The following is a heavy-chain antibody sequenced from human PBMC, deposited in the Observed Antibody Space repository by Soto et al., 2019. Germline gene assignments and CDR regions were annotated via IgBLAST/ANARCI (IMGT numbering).Heavy chain of an antibody. V-gene: IGHV3-7*01. CDR3: ARGDNPEY. Sequence: EVQLVESGGGLVQPGGSLRLSCAASGFTFSSHWMTWVRQAPGKGLEWVANINEDGSEKYYMDSVKGRFTISRDNAKNSRYLQMNSLRAEDTAVFYCARGDNPEYWGQGTLVTVSS. CDR1: GFTFSSHW. CDR2: INEDGSEK. D-gene: IGHD1-1*01. J-gene: IGHJ4*02.